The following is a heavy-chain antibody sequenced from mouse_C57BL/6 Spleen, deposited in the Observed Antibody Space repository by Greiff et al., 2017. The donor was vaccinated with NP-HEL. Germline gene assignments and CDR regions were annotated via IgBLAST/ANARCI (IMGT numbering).Heavy chain of an antibody. V-gene: IGHV14-4*01. J-gene: IGHJ3*01. D-gene: IGHD3-2*02. CDR3: TGQLRLEAWFAY. Sequence: EVQLQQSGAELVRPGASVKLSCTASGFNIKDDYMHWVKQRPEQGLEWIGWIDPENGDTEYASKFQGKATITADTSSNTAYLQLSSLTSEDTAVYYCTGQLRLEAWFAYWGQGILVTVSA. CDR2: IDPENGDT. CDR1: GFNIKDDY.